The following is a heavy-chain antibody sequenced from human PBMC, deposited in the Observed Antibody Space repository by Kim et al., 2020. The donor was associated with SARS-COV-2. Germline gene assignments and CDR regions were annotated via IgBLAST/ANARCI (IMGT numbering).Heavy chain of an antibody. V-gene: IGHV3-23*01. J-gene: IGHJ4*02. CDR3: AKANYYDSSGYYYYFFDY. Sequence: KGRFTISRDNSKNTLYLQMNSLRAEDTAVYYCAKANYYDSSGYYYYFFDYWGQGTLVTVSS. D-gene: IGHD3-22*01.